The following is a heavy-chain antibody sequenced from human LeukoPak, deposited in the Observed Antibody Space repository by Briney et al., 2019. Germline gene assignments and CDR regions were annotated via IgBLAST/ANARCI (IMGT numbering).Heavy chain of an antibody. CDR3: ARTYDPGAFDI. Sequence: SVKVSCKASGGTFSSYAISWVRQAPGQGLEWMGRINPNSGGTNYAQKFQGRVTMTRDTSISTAYMELSRLRSDDTAVYYCARTYDPGAFDIWGQGTMVTVSS. CDR1: GGTFSSYA. J-gene: IGHJ3*02. CDR2: INPNSGGT. V-gene: IGHV1-2*06. D-gene: IGHD3-16*01.